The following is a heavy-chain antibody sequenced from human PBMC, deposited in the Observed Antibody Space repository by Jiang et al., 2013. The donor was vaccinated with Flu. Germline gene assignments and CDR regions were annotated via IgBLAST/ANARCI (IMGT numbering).Heavy chain of an antibody. D-gene: IGHD1-1*01. CDR3: ARQETGTTVDYYYYSMDV. CDR2: XILMTLLP. J-gene: IGHJ6*02. V-gene: IGHV5-10-1*01. Sequence: QMPGKGLEWMGRXILMTLLPTTSPSFQGHVTLSADKSINTAYLQWSSLKASDTAMYYCARQETGTTVDYYYYSMDVWGQGTTVTVSS.